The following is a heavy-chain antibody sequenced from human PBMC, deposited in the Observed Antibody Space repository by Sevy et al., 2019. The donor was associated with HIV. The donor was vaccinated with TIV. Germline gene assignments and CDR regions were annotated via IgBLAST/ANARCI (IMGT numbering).Heavy chain of an antibody. V-gene: IGHV4-59*13. CDR2: IYYSGST. D-gene: IGHD5-18*01. J-gene: IGHJ6*02. CDR3: ARTPRGGYSYGPDYYYYSMDV. Sequence: SETLSLTCTVSGGSITSYYWSWIRQPPGKGLEWIGYIYYSGSTNYNPSLKSRVTISVDTSKNQFSLKLSSVTAADTAVYYCARTPRGGYSYGPDYYYYSMDVWGQGTTVTVSS. CDR1: GGSITSYY.